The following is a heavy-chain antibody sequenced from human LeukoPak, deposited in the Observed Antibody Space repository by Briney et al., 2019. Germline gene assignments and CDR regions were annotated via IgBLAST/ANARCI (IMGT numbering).Heavy chain of an antibody. Sequence: GGSLRLSCAASGFTVSSNYMSWVRQAPGKGLEWVSVIYSGGSTYYADSVKGRVTISRDNSKNTLYLQMHSLRAEDTAVYSCAKNLLGSEAFSWYFDLWGRGTLVTVSS. CDR1: GFTVSSNY. J-gene: IGHJ2*01. D-gene: IGHD1-26*01. CDR3: AKNLLGSEAFSWYFDL. CDR2: IYSGGST. V-gene: IGHV3-53*01.